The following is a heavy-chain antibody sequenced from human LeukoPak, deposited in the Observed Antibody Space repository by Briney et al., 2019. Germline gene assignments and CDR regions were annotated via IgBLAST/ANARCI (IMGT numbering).Heavy chain of an antibody. Sequence: PGGSLRLSCAASGFTFDDYAMHWVRQAPGKGLEWVSGINWNSNRISYADSVKGRFTISRDNAKNSLYLQMNSLRAEDTALYYCARSEIVVPAASQVGYWGQGTLVTVSS. CDR2: INWNSNRI. D-gene: IGHD2-2*01. J-gene: IGHJ4*02. CDR1: GFTFDDYA. V-gene: IGHV3-9*01. CDR3: ARSEIVVPAASQVGY.